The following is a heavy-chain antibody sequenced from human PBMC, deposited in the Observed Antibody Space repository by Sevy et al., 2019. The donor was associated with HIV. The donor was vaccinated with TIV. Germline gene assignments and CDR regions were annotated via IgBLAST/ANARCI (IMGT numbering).Heavy chain of an antibody. CDR3: ARDSARVIVPTAGFDS. CDR2: IWYDGRTK. D-gene: IGHD1-1*01. CDR1: GFTFRSFS. J-gene: IGHJ5*01. V-gene: IGHV3-33*01. Sequence: GESLKISCSASGFTFRSFSMHWVRQAPGKGLEWVAAIWYDGRTKQYADSVKGRFTISRDNSKNMLNLEMNSLRAEDTALYFCARDSARVIVPTAGFDSWGQRTVVTVSS.